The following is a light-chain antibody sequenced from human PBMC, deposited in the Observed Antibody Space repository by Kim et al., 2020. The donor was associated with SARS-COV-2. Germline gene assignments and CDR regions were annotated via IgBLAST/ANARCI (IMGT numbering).Light chain of an antibody. CDR3: QQYHNYWT. J-gene: IGKJ1*01. CDR1: QSVSIW. Sequence: DIQMTQSPSTLSASVGDRVTMTCRASQSVSIWLSWYQQKPGKAPKLLIYKASGLESGVPSRFSGSGSGTEFTLTITSLQPDDSATYYCQQYHNYWTCGQGTKVDIK. CDR2: KAS. V-gene: IGKV1-5*03.